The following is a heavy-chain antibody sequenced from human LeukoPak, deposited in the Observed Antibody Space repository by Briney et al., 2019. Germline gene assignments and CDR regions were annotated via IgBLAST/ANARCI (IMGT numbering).Heavy chain of an antibody. V-gene: IGHV1-46*01. Sequence: ASVKVSCKASGYTFTSYYMHWVRQAPGQGLEWMGLINPSGGTTRYAQKFQGRVTMTRDLSTSTDYMELSSLRSDDTAVYFCARNFSVYGGIGRFDSWGQGTLVTVSS. CDR1: GYTFTSYY. J-gene: IGHJ4*02. CDR3: ARNFSVYGGIGRFDS. D-gene: IGHD4-23*01. CDR2: INPSGGTT.